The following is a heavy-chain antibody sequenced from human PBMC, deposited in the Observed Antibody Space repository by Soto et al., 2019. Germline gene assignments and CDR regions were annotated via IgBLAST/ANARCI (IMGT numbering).Heavy chain of an antibody. D-gene: IGHD2-8*01. J-gene: IGHJ4*02. CDR2: ISGSGGST. CDR1: GFTFSSYA. V-gene: IGHV3-23*01. CDR3: AKDRCTNGVCYSSPFDY. Sequence: PGGSLRLSCAASGFTFSSYAMSWVRQAPGKGLEWVSAISGSGGSTYYADSVKGRFTISRDNSKNTLYLQMNSLRAEDTAVYYCAKDRCTNGVCYSSPFDYWGQGTLVTVSS.